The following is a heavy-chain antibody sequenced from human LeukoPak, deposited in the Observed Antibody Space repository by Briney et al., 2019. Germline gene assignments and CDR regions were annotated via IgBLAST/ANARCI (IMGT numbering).Heavy chain of an antibody. CDR2: IYSGGST. J-gene: IGHJ4*02. CDR1: GFTVSSNY. Sequence: GGSLRLSCAASGFTVSSNYMSWVRQAPGKGLEWVSVIYSGGSTYYADSVKGRFTISRDNSKNTLYLQMNSLRAEDTAVYYCAKDMISRFLEWLFPSFDYWGQGTLVTVSS. V-gene: IGHV3-66*01. CDR3: AKDMISRFLEWLFPSFDY. D-gene: IGHD3-3*01.